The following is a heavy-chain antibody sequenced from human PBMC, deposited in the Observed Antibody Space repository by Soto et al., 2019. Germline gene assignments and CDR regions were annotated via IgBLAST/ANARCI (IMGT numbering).Heavy chain of an antibody. CDR1: GGTFSHYS. D-gene: IGHD5-18*01. Sequence: QVQLVQSGPEVKKPGSSVKVSCKASGGTFSHYSIGWVRQAPGQGLEWMGRIIPHVGLTDYAETFQGRVTFTADKSTTTAYMELRSLRSEDTAVFDCARSIGYGDGYWGQGTLVIVSS. CDR2: IIPHVGLT. V-gene: IGHV1-69*02. J-gene: IGHJ4*02. CDR3: ARSIGYGDGY.